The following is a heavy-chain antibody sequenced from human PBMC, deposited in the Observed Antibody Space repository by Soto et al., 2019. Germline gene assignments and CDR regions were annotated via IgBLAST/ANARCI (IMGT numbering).Heavy chain of an antibody. CDR2: IKSKADGGTP. D-gene: IGHD2-15*01. J-gene: IGHJ4*02. CDR1: GFTFSNAW. V-gene: IGHV3-15*01. Sequence: EVQLVESGGGLVEPGGCLRLSCLVSGFTFSNAWMRWVRQAPGKVRAWVGRIKSKADGGTPAYASSVEGRFTISRDDSKNTLYLQLDGLKTEDTVVYYCSTGLRWTSTDDYWGQGTLVTVSS. CDR3: STGLRWTSTDDY.